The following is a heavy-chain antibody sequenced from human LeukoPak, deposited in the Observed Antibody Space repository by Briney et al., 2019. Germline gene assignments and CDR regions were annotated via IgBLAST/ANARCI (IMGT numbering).Heavy chain of an antibody. CDR2: INPNSGGT. J-gene: IGHJ3*02. V-gene: IGHV1-2*02. D-gene: IGHD3-9*01. Sequence: ASVTVSCKASGYTFTGYYMHWVRQAPGQGLEWMGWINPNSGGTNYAQTFQGRVTMTRDTSISTAYMELSRLRSDDTAVYYCARGDTPKDAFDIWGQGTMVTVSS. CDR3: ARGDTPKDAFDI. CDR1: GYTFTGYY.